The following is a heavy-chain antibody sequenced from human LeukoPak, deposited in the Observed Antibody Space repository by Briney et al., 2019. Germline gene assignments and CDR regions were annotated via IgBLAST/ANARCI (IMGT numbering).Heavy chain of an antibody. V-gene: IGHV4-39*01. CDR1: GVSISSSSYY. CDR3: ARRPLGNNWFDP. D-gene: IGHD2/OR15-2a*01. CDR2: IHYSGTT. J-gene: IGHJ5*02. Sequence: SETLSPTCTVSGVSISSSSYYWGWIRQPPGKGLEWIGSIHYSGTTYYNPSLKSRVTIFVDTSKNQFSLKLSSVTAADTAVYYCARRPLGNNWFDPWGQGTLVTVSS.